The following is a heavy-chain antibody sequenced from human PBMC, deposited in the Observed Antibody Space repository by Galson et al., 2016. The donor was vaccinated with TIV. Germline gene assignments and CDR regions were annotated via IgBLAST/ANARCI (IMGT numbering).Heavy chain of an antibody. CDR1: GYTFSNYD. CDR2: INPGNGDT. Sequence: SVKVSCKASGYTFSNYDINWVRQATGQGLEWMGCINPGNGDTKYAQIFQGSVTLTWDTSVSTAYMELTSLRSDDTAVYFCAKESDWGVAEFDFWGQGTPVSVSS. CDR3: AKESDWGVAEFDF. J-gene: IGHJ4*02. D-gene: IGHD2-21*01. V-gene: IGHV1-2*02.